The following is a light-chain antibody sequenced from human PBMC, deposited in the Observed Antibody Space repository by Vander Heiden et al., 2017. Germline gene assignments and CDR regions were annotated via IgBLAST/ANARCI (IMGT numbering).Light chain of an antibody. V-gene: IGLV2-14*01. CDR2: EVS. CDR1: SSDVGGYNY. CDR3: SSYTSSSTLV. J-gene: IGLJ3*02. Sequence: QSALTQPASVSGSPGQSITISCTGTSSDVGGYNYVSCYQQHPAKAPKLWIYEVSNRPAGVSNRFSGSKSGNTASLTISGLQAEDEADYYCSSYTSSSTLVFGGGTKLTVL.